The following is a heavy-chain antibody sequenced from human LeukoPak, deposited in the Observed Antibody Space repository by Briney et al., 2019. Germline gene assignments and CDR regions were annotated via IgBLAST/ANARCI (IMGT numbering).Heavy chain of an antibody. V-gene: IGHV3-48*02. CDR2: ISSSSSSI. CDR3: ARDYYYGFYY. D-gene: IGHD3-10*01. J-gene: IGHJ4*02. CDR1: GFTFSSYA. Sequence: GGSLRLSCAASGFTFSSYAMSWVRQAPGKGLEWVSYISSSSSSIHYADSVKGRFTISRDNAKNSLYLQMSSLRDEDTAMYYCARDYYYGFYYWGQGTLVTVSS.